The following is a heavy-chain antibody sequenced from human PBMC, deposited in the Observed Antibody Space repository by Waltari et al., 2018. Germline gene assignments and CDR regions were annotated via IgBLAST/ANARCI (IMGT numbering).Heavy chain of an antibody. CDR3: AKEGHWGGWLRTVDYMDV. CDR2: IWYDGSNK. Sequence: QVQLVESGGGVVQPGRSLRLSCAASGFTFSSYGMHWVRQAPGKGLEWVAVIWYDGSNKYYADSVKGRFTISRDNSKNTLYLQMNSLRAEDTAVYYCAKEGHWGGWLRTVDYMDVWGKGTTVTVSS. J-gene: IGHJ6*03. D-gene: IGHD5-12*01. CDR1: GFTFSSYG. V-gene: IGHV3-30*18.